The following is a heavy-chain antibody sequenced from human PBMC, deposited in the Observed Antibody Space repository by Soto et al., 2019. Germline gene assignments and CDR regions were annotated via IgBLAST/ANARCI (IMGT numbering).Heavy chain of an antibody. D-gene: IGHD3-10*01. CDR3: ARLQFGEGFDY. V-gene: IGHV4-30-2*01. J-gene: IGHJ4*02. Sequence: SETLSLTCAVSGGSISGGGFSWSWIRQPPGKGLEWIGYILHTGGTQYNPSLKSRVSMSVDKSKNQFSLHLTSVTAADTAVYYCARLQFGEGFDYWGQGALVTV. CDR1: GGSISGGGFS. CDR2: ILHTGGT.